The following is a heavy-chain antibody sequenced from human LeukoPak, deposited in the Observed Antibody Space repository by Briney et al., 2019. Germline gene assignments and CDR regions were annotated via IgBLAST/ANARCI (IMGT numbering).Heavy chain of an antibody. CDR2: ISSDGSNK. CDR1: GFTFSSYA. D-gene: IGHD2-15*01. Sequence: GGSLRLSCAASGFTFSSYATHWVRQAPGKGLEWVAVISSDGSNKYYADSVKGRFTISRDNSKNTLYLQMNSLRAEDTAVYYCARDRWYCSGGSCYSRTLDYWGQGTLVTVSS. J-gene: IGHJ4*02. CDR3: ARDRWYCSGGSCYSRTLDY. V-gene: IGHV3-30*04.